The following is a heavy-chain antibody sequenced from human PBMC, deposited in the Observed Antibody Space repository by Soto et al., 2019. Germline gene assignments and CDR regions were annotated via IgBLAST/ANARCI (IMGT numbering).Heavy chain of an antibody. CDR2: INPSGGNT. D-gene: IGHD3-10*01. J-gene: IGHJ4*02. V-gene: IGHV1-46*01. CDR1: GYTFTSYY. CDR3: ARVSAMVRGVIDY. Sequence: ASVKVSCKASGYTFTSYYMHWVRQAPGQGLEWMGIINPSGGNTSYAQKFQGRVTMTRDTSTSTVYMELSSLRSEDTTVYYCARVSAMVRGVIDYWGQGTLVTVSS.